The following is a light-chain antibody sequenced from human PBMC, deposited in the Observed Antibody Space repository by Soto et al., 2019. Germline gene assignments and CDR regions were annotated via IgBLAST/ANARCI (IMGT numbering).Light chain of an antibody. J-gene: IGKJ3*01. V-gene: IGKV1-39*01. CDR1: QTIIRY. Sequence: DIPMTQSPSSLSASVGDRVTITCRASQTIIRYLNWYQRKPGRAPNLLIYAASSLQSGVPSRFSGSGSGTEFTLTISSLQPKDFATYYCQQSYSTLFTFGPGTKVKIK. CDR2: AAS. CDR3: QQSYSTLFT.